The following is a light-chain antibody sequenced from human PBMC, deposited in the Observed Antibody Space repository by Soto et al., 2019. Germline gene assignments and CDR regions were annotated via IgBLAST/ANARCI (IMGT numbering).Light chain of an antibody. Sequence: DIQMTQSPSSLSASVGDRVTITCQASQDISNYLNWYQQKPGKAPKLLIYDASNLETGVPSRFSGSGSGTDFTFTISSLQPEDIATYYCQQYDNLPYTCRQGTKLEIK. CDR2: DAS. CDR3: QQYDNLPYT. J-gene: IGKJ2*01. V-gene: IGKV1-33*01. CDR1: QDISNY.